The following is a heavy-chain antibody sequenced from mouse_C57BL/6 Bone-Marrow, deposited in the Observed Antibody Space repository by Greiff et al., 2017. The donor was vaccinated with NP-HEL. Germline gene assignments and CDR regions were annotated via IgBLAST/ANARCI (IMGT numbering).Heavy chain of an antibody. D-gene: IGHD4-1*01. J-gene: IGHJ2*01. CDR3: ARELGRIDY. CDR2: IYPGSGNT. CDR1: GYTFTDSY. V-gene: IGHV1-76*01. Sequence: QVQLQQSGAELVRPGASVKLSCKASGYTFTDSYINWVKQRPGQGLEWIARIYPGSGNTYYNEKFKGKATLTAEKSSSTAYMQLSSLTSEDSAVYFCARELGRIDYWGQGTTLTVSS.